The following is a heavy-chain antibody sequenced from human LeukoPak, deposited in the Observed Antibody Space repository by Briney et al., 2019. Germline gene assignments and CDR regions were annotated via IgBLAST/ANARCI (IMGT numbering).Heavy chain of an antibody. J-gene: IGHJ4*02. CDR1: GGSISSGSYY. CDR2: IYTSGST. Sequence: PSETLSLTCTVSGGSISSGSYYWSWIRQPAGKGLEWIGRIYTSGSTNYNPSLKSRVTISVDTSKNQFSLKLSSVTAADTAVYYCARDGTVTSNFDYWGQGTLVPVSS. CDR3: ARDGTVTSNFDY. V-gene: IGHV4-61*02. D-gene: IGHD4-17*01.